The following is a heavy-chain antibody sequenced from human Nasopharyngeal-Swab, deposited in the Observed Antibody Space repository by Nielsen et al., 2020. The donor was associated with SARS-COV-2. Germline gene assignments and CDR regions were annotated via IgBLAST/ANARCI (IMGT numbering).Heavy chain of an antibody. V-gene: IGHV4-38-2*02. Sequence: VRQMPGKGLEWIGSIYHSGGTNYNPSLKSRVSISVDTSKNQVSLKLNSVTAADSAVYYCARDQGIAVPIGWFDPWGQGTLVTVSS. J-gene: IGHJ5*02. CDR3: ARDQGIAVPIGWFDP. CDR2: IYHSGGT. D-gene: IGHD6-19*01.